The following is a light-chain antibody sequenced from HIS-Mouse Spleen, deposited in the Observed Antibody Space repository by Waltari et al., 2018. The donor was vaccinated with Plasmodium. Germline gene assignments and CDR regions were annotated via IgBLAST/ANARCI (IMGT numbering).Light chain of an antibody. CDR3: YSTDSSGNHRV. V-gene: IGLV3-10*01. Sequence: SYELTQPPSVSVSPGQTASITCPGAALPNKSAYWYQQKSGQAPVLVIYEDSKRPSGIPERFSGSSSGTMATLTISGAQVEDEADYYCYSTDSSGNHRVFGGGTKLTVL. J-gene: IGLJ3*02. CDR1: ALPNKS. CDR2: EDS.